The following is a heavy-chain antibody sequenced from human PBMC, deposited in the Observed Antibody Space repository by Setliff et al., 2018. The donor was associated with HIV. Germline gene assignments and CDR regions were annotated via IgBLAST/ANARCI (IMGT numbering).Heavy chain of an antibody. CDR2: IIPIFNIA. J-gene: IGHJ3*01. CDR1: GGTFNTYA. V-gene: IGHV1-69*13. D-gene: IGHD2-8*01. Sequence: ASVKVSCKASGGTFNTYAMNWVRQAPGQGLEWMGHIIPIFNIANYAQKFQDRITMTADESTSTAYMELSSLRSEDTAVYYCASPHGYCPDGSCSLVGAFDFWGQGTMVTVSS. CDR3: ASPHGYCPDGSCSLVGAFDF.